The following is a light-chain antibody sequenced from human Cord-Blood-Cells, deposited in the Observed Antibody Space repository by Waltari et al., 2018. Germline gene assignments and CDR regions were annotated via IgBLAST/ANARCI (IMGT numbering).Light chain of an antibody. CDR3: CSYAGSSTWV. CDR2: EGS. V-gene: IGLV2-23*01. Sequence: QSALTQPAAVSGSPGQSITISCTGTSSDVGSYNLVSWYQQHPGKAPKLMIYEGSKRPSGFSNRFHGSKSGNTASLTISGLQAEDEADYYCCSYAGSSTWVFGGGTKLTVL. J-gene: IGLJ3*02. CDR1: SSDVGSYNL.